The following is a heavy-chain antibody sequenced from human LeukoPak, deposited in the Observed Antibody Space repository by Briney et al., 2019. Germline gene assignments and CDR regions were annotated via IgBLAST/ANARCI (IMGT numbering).Heavy chain of an antibody. CDR2: IKSKTDGGTT. J-gene: IGHJ4*02. V-gene: IGHV3-15*01. CDR3: TTQDLLWFGEYYFDY. D-gene: IGHD3-10*01. CDR1: GFTFSSYA. Sequence: GGSLRLSCAASGFTFSSYAMHWVRQAPGKGLEWVGRIKSKTDGGTTDYAAPVKGRFTISRDDSKNTLYLQMNSLKTEDTAVYYCTTQDLLWFGEYYFDYWGQGTLVTVSS.